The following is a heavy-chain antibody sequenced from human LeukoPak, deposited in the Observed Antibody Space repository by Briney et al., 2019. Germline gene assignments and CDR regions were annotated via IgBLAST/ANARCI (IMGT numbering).Heavy chain of an antibody. CDR3: AKDYGGNSGAFDI. D-gene: IGHD4-23*01. CDR2: ISYDGSNK. J-gene: IGHJ3*02. Sequence: GRSLRLSCAASGFTFSSYGMHWVRQAPGKGLEWVAGISYDGSNKYYADSVKGRFTISRDNSKNTLYLQMNSLRAEDTAVYYCAKDYGGNSGAFDIWGQGTMVTVSS. V-gene: IGHV3-30*18. CDR1: GFTFSSYG.